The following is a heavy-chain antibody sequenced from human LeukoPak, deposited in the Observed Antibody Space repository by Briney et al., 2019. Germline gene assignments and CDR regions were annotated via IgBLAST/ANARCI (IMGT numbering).Heavy chain of an antibody. V-gene: IGHV3-64*02. D-gene: IGHD3-3*01. CDR2: TITGGNRK. CDR3: VRGGTIFGVVVHDYFDS. CDR1: GFRFSSFG. Sequence: SGGSLRLSCAASGFRFSSFGLHWVRQAPGKGLEYVAGTITGGNRKYYADSVNDRFTISRDNSKNTLYLQMGRLRPEDMAVYYCVRGGTIFGVVVHDYFDSWGQGTPVTVSS. J-gene: IGHJ4*02.